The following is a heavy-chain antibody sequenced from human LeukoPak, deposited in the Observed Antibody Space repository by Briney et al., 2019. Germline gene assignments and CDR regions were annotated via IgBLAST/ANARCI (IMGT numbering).Heavy chain of an antibody. D-gene: IGHD2-2*01. CDR2: ISAYNGNT. V-gene: IGHV1-18*01. CDR1: GYTFTSYG. CDR3: AVGDIVVVPAAMPGDY. Sequence: ASVKVSCKASGYTFTSYGISWVRQAPGQGLEWMGWISAYNGNTNYAQKLQGRVTMTTDTSTSTAYMELRSLRSDDTAVYYCAVGDIVVVPAAMPGDYWGQGTLVTVSS. J-gene: IGHJ4*02.